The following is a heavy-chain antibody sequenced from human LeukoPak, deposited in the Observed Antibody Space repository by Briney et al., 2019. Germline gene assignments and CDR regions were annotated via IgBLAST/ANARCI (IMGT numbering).Heavy chain of an antibody. D-gene: IGHD4-23*01. CDR3: ARRGHDYGGSYYFDY. CDR2: MNPNSGNT. V-gene: IGHV1-8*01. Sequence: ASVKVSCKASGYTFTSYDINWVRQATGQGLEWMGWMNPNSGNTGYAQKFQGRVTMTRNTSISTACMELSSLRSEDTAVYYCARRGHDYGGSYYFDYWGQGTLVTVSS. J-gene: IGHJ4*02. CDR1: GYTFTSYD.